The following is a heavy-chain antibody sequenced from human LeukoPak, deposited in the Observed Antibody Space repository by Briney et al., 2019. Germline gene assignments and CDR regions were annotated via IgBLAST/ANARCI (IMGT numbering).Heavy chain of an antibody. J-gene: IGHJ3*02. D-gene: IGHD3-16*02. CDR1: GGSISGYY. V-gene: IGHV4-38-2*02. CDR2: IYHSGST. CDR3: ARDMITFGGVIAVDAFDI. Sequence: NPSETLSLTCTVSGGSISGYYWGWIRQPPGKGLEWIGSIYHSGSTYYNPSLKSRVTISVDTSKNQFSLKLSSVTAADTAVYYCARDMITFGGVIAVDAFDIWGQGTMVTVSS.